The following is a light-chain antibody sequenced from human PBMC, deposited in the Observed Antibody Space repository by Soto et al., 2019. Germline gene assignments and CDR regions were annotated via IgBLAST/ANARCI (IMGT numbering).Light chain of an antibody. CDR2: RNN. CDR1: SSNIGSNY. Sequence: QSVLTQPPSASGTPGQRVTISCSGSSSNIGSNYVYWYQQLPGTAPKLLIYRNNQRPSGVPDRFSGSKSGTSASLAISGLRSEYEDDYYSAAWDDSLSGPVFGKRTKLTVL. J-gene: IGLJ2*01. CDR3: AAWDDSLSGPV. V-gene: IGLV1-47*01.